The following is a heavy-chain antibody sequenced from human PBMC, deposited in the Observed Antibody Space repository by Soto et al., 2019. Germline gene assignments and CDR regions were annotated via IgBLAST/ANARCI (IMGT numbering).Heavy chain of an antibody. CDR2: IYPGDSDT. D-gene: IGHD2-2*01. V-gene: IGHV5-51*01. CDR1: GCSFTSYW. CDR3: ARGLGDIVVVPAAPGADAFDI. J-gene: IGHJ3*02. Sequence: GESLKISCKGSGCSFTSYWIGWVRQMPGKGLEWMGIIYPGDSDTRYSPSFQGQVTISADKSISTAYLQWSSLKASDTAMYYCARGLGDIVVVPAAPGADAFDIWGQGTMVTVSS.